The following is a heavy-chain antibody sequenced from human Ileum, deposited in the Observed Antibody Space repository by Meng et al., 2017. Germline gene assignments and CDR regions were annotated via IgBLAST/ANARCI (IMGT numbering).Heavy chain of an antibody. CDR3: ARIDDYGDYVDY. V-gene: IGHV4-4*02. CDR1: GGSISSSDW. J-gene: IGHJ4*02. CDR2: IYHSGST. D-gene: IGHD4-17*01. Sequence: QGQLQEAGPGLVKPSGPVSLTWAVSGGSISSSDWWSWVRQPPGKGLEWIGEIYHSGSTNYNPSLKSRVTISVDKSKNQFSLKLSSVTAADTAVYYCARIDDYGDYVDYWGQGTLVTVSS.